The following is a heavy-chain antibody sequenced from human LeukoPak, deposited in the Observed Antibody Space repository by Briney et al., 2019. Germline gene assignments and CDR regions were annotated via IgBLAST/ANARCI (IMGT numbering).Heavy chain of an antibody. Sequence: SVKVSCKGSGGRLSSHAISWVGQAPGQRPEWMGGVIPIFGTANYAQKFQGRVTITADESTSTAYMELSSLRSEDTAVYYCARDVGYSYGYRVAFDIWGQGTMVTVSS. V-gene: IGHV1-69*01. D-gene: IGHD5-18*01. CDR2: VIPIFGTA. CDR1: GGRLSSHA. CDR3: ARDVGYSYGYRVAFDI. J-gene: IGHJ3*02.